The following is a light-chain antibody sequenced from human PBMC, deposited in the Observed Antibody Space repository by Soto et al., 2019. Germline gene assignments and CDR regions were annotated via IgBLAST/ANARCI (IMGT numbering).Light chain of an antibody. CDR3: LQDYSFPRT. V-gene: IGKV1-6*02. Sequence: AIQVTQSPSSLSASVGDRVTITCRASQGIRNDLSWYQQKPGKAPKLLIYAASSLQSGVPSRFSGSGSGTDFTLTISSLQPEDFATYYCLQDYSFPRTLGGATKVDIK. CDR2: AAS. J-gene: IGKJ4*01. CDR1: QGIRND.